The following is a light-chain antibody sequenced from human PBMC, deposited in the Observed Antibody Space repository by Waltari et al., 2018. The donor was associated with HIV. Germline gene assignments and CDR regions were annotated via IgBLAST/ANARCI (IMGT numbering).Light chain of an antibody. CDR3: QSYDTNLIGSV. CDR1: SSNIGAHYD. Sequence: QSVLTQPPSVSGAPGQSVAIYCAGSSSNIGAHYDVHWYQQVPGTAPKLLIFGDRYRPSGVPYRFSGSTSGYSASLAITGCQAEDEADYDCQSYDTNLIGSVFGGGTKVTVL. J-gene: IGLJ3*02. V-gene: IGLV1-40*01. CDR2: GDR.